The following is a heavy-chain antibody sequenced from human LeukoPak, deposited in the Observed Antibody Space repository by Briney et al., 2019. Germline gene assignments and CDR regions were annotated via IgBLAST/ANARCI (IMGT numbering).Heavy chain of an antibody. CDR1: GGSISSSSYY. CDR2: IYHSGST. J-gene: IGHJ3*02. V-gene: IGHV4-30-2*01. CDR3: ARGDYDFWSGPPTTHSDAFDI. D-gene: IGHD3-3*01. Sequence: PSETLSLTCTVSGGSISSSSYYWGWIRQPPGKGLEWIGYIYHSGSTYYNPSLKSRVTISVDRSKNQFSLKLSSVTAADTAVYYCARGDYDFWSGPPTTHSDAFDIWGQGTMVTVSS.